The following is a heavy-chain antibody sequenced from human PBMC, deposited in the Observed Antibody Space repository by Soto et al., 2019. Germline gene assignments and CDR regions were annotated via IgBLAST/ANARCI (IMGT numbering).Heavy chain of an antibody. V-gene: IGHV3-23*01. CDR3: AKGRGQNSNFEY. J-gene: IGHJ4*02. Sequence: EVQLLESGGYSVQPGGSLRLSCAASGFTFSSYAMHWVSRPHGKGLEWVSSISGSGGTAYYADSVKGRFSISRDSLVNTLYLQMNSLRAEDTAVYYCAKGRGQNSNFEYWVQGTLVSVSP. D-gene: IGHD3-10*01. CDR2: ISGSGGTA. CDR1: GFTFSSYA.